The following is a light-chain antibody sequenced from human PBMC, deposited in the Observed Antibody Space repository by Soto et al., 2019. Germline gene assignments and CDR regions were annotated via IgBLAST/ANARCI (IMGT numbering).Light chain of an antibody. V-gene: IGKV1D-16*01. J-gene: IGKJ4*01. CDR3: QQYEDYPLT. Sequence: DIHTTQSPSSLSASVGDRVIITCRASQDINNRLGWYQQKPEKARKSLIYRASNLQSGVPSRFIGSGSGTEFTLTINNLQPEDFATYFCQQYEDYPLTFGGGTRVDIK. CDR2: RAS. CDR1: QDINNR.